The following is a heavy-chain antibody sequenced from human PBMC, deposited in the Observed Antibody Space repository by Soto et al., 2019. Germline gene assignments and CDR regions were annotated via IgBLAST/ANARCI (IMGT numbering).Heavy chain of an antibody. D-gene: IGHD1-26*01. CDR2: VYNSGST. Sequence: QVQLQESGPGLVKPSETLSLTCIVSGGSISNTNYYWGWIRQPPGKGLEWIGSVYNSGSTYYNPSLKSRATFSVDTSKNQFSLYLSSVTAADPGVYYCACHQWEQDPDWFDPWGQGTLVTVSS. J-gene: IGHJ5*02. CDR1: GGSISNTNYY. V-gene: IGHV4-39*01. CDR3: ACHQWEQDPDWFDP.